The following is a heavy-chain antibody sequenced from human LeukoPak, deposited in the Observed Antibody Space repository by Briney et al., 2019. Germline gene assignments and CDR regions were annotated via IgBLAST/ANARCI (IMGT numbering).Heavy chain of an antibody. J-gene: IGHJ4*02. D-gene: IGHD6-19*01. Sequence: GGSLRLSCAASGFTFSRHWMSWVRQAPGKGLERVAHMNQDGSAIYSIDSVKGRFTIPRDNDKNSLYLHMSGLTVADTAVYYCARTVPGHPDDYFDYWGQGTLVTVSS. CDR1: GFTFSRHW. V-gene: IGHV3-7*01. CDR3: ARTVPGHPDDYFDY. CDR2: MNQDGSAI.